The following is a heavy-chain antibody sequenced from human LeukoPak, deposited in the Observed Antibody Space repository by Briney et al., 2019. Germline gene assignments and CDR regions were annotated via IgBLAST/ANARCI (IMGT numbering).Heavy chain of an antibody. V-gene: IGHV1-2*02. Sequence: ASVKVSCKAPGYTFTGYYMHWVRQDPGQGLEWMGWINPSSGGTNYAQKFQGRVTMTRDTSISTAYMELSRLRSDDTAVYYCARLTYYDFWSGYNYAFDIWGQGTMVTVSS. CDR3: ARLTYYDFWSGYNYAFDI. D-gene: IGHD3-3*01. CDR1: GYTFTGYY. J-gene: IGHJ3*02. CDR2: INPSSGGT.